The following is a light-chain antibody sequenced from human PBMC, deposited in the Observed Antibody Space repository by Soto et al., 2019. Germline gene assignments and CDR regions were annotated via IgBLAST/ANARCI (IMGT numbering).Light chain of an antibody. J-gene: IGKJ4*01. CDR1: QSVSSSY. CDR3: QQYGSSPLT. Sequence: EIVLTQSPGTLSLSPGERATLSCRASQSVSSSYLAWYQQKPGQAPSLLIYGASSRATGIPDRFSGSGSGTDFTLTISRLEPEDSAVYYCQQYGSSPLTFGGGTKVDIK. V-gene: IGKV3-20*01. CDR2: GAS.